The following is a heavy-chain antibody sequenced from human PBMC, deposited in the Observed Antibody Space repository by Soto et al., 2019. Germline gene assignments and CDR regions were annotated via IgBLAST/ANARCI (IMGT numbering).Heavy chain of an antibody. CDR2: IDWDDDK. J-gene: IGHJ4*02. V-gene: IGHV2-70*01. CDR1: GFTLTTTGMC. Sequence: SGPTLVNPTQTLTLTCTFSGFTLTTTGMCVSWIRQPPGKALEWLALIDWDDDKYYSTSLKTRLTISKDTSKNQVVLTMTNMDPVDTATYYCARTDHYGPGTYRMGFVDYWGQGTLVTASS. CDR3: ARTDHYGPGTYRMGFVDY. D-gene: IGHD3-10*01.